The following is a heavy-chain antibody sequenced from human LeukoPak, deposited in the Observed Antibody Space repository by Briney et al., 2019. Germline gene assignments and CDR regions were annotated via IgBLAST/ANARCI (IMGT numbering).Heavy chain of an antibody. CDR2: IHSSGRT. V-gene: IGHV4-59*08. CDR3: ARHSETCSGGNRFLDYFDY. CDR1: GGSISNYY. J-gene: IGHJ4*02. D-gene: IGHD2-15*01. Sequence: PSETLSLTCTVSGGSISNYYWSWIRQPPGKGLEWIGYIHSSGRTDCNPSLKSRLAISIDTPKNHFSLRLTSVTAADTAVYFCARHSETCSGGNRFLDYFDYWGQGTLVTVSS.